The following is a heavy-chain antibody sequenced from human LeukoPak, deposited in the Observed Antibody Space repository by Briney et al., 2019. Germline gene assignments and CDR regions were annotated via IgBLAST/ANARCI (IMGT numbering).Heavy chain of an antibody. Sequence: PSETLSLTCTVSGRSISSYYWSWIRQPPGKGLEWIGYIYYSGSTNYNPSLKSRVTISVDTSKNQFSLKLSSVTAADTAVYYCARELSVLTGYSYDVWGQGTLVTVSS. CDR3: ARELSVLTGYSYDV. D-gene: IGHD5-18*01. J-gene: IGHJ4*02. CDR1: GRSISSYY. V-gene: IGHV4-59*01. CDR2: IYYSGST.